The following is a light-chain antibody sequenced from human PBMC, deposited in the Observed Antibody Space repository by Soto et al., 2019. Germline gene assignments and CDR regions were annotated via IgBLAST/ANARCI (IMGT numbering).Light chain of an antibody. CDR2: GAS. Sequence: EIVLTQSPGTLSLSPGERATLSCRASQSVSSSYLAWYQQKPGQAPRLLIYGASSRATGIPDRFSGSGYGTDFTLTISRLEPEDFAVYYCQQYGSLFGQGTRLEIK. V-gene: IGKV3-20*01. CDR3: QQYGSL. CDR1: QSVSSSY. J-gene: IGKJ5*01.